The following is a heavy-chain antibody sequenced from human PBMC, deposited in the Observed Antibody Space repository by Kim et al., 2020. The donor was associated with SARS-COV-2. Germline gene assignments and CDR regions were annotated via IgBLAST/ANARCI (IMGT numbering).Heavy chain of an antibody. J-gene: IGHJ3*02. CDR1: GGSISSSSYY. V-gene: IGHV4-39*01. CDR3: ARRGYYDSSGYYYGSRGSAFDI. D-gene: IGHD3-22*01. CDR2: IYYSGST. Sequence: SETLSLTCTVSGGSISSSSYYWGWIRQPPGKGLEWIGSIYYSGSTYYNPSLKSRVTISVDTSKNQFSLKLSSVTAADTAVYYCARRGYYDSSGYYYGSRGSAFDIWGQGTMVTVSS.